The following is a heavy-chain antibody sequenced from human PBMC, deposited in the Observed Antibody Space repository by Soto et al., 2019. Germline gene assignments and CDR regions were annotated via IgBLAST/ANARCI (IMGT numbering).Heavy chain of an antibody. D-gene: IGHD3-22*01. CDR3: ALHYHSSGYYDY. CDR1: GFSLSTSGMC. J-gene: IGHJ4*02. Sequence: SGPTLVNPTQTLTLTCTFSGFSLSTSGMCVSWIRQPPGKALEWLALIDWDDDKYYSTSLKTRLTISKDTSKNQVVLTMTNMDPVDTATYYCALHYHSSGYYDYWGQGTLVTVSS. CDR2: IDWDDDK. V-gene: IGHV2-70*01.